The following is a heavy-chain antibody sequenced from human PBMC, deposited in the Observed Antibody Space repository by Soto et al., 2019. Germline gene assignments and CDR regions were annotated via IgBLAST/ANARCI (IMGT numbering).Heavy chain of an antibody. D-gene: IGHD6-19*01. CDR3: ATAWGSGWSSKGFDY. CDR1: GYTFTSYG. CDR2: ISGYTGNT. Sequence: SVKVSCKASGYTFTSYGFSWVRQAPGQGLEWMGWISGYTGNTNYAQKIQGRVTMTTDTSTSTAYMELSSLRSEDTAVYYCATAWGSGWSSKGFDYWGQGTLVTVSS. V-gene: IGHV1-18*01. J-gene: IGHJ4*02.